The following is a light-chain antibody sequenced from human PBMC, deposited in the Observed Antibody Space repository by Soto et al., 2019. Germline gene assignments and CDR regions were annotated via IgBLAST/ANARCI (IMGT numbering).Light chain of an antibody. J-gene: IGLJ3*02. Sequence: QSALTQPRSVSGSPGQSVTISCTGTSSDVGRYNYVSWYQQHPGRAPKLMIYDVSERPSGVPDHFSGSKSGNTASLTISGLQAEDEADYYCCSPAGSYTWVFGGGTQLTVL. V-gene: IGLV2-11*01. CDR3: CSPAGSYTWV. CDR2: DVS. CDR1: SSDVGRYNY.